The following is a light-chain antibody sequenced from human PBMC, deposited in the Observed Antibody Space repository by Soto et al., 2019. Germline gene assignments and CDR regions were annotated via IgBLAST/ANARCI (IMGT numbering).Light chain of an antibody. CDR2: DAS. CDR1: QSISRY. Sequence: EHVLPQSPAIQSLSPGERATLFCRASQSISRYLAWYQQKPGQAPRLLIYDASNRATGTPARFSGSGSGTDFTLTISSLEPEDFAVYYCQQRSNWPPITFGQGTRLEIK. J-gene: IGKJ5*01. CDR3: QQRSNWPPIT. V-gene: IGKV3-11*01.